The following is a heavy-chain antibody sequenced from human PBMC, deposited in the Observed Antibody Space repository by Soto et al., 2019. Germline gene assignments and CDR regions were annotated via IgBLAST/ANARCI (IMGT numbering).Heavy chain of an antibody. Sequence: SGPTLVNPTQTLTLTCTFSGVSFSTSGGGVGWIRQPPGEALEWLALIYWDDDERYSPSLKSRLTITRDTSKNQVVLTMTNMDPVDTATYYCARISMEDYYDSSGYYFDYWGQGTLVTV. J-gene: IGHJ4*02. CDR2: IYWDDDE. CDR3: ARISMEDYYDSSGYYFDY. V-gene: IGHV2-5*02. D-gene: IGHD3-22*01. CDR1: GVSFSTSGGG.